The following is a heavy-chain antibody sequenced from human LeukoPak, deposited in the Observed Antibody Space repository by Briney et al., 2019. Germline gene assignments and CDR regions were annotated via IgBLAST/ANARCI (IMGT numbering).Heavy chain of an antibody. V-gene: IGHV1-2*06. CDR2: INPNSGGT. CDR3: ARLGNLGYCSSTSCYTIDI. CDR1: GYTFTGNY. Sequence: RASVKVSCKASGYTFTGNYMHWVRQAPGQGLEWMGRINPNSGGTNYAQKFQGRVTISVDTSKNQFSLKLSSVTAADTAVYYCARLGNLGYCSSTSCYTIDIWGQGTMVTVSS. J-gene: IGHJ3*02. D-gene: IGHD2-2*02.